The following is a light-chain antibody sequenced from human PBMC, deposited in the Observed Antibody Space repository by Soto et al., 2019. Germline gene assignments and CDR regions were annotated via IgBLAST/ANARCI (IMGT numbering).Light chain of an antibody. CDR1: SAHSSYA. Sequence: QSVLTQSPSASASLGASVKLTCTLSSAHSSYAIAWHQQQPEKGPRYLMKLNSDGSHSKGDGVPDRFSGSSSGAERYLTISSLQSEDEADYYCQTWVTGMVFGGGTQLTVL. J-gene: IGLJ3*02. CDR2: LNSDGSH. V-gene: IGLV4-69*01. CDR3: QTWVTGMV.